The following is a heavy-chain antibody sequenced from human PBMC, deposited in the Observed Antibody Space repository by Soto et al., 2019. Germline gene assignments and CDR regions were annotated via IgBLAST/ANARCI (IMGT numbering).Heavy chain of an antibody. Sequence: QVQLQQWGAGLLKPSETLSLTCVVFGGSLSDYNWNWIRQSPGKGPEWLGEINHRGQTNHNPSLKSRITMSVDTSKSQFSLKLSSVTAADTSLYYCATNTKFIFEYWGQGALVTVSS. CDR3: ATNTKFIFEY. D-gene: IGHD3-10*01. J-gene: IGHJ4*02. V-gene: IGHV4-34*02. CDR1: GGSLSDYN. CDR2: INHRGQT.